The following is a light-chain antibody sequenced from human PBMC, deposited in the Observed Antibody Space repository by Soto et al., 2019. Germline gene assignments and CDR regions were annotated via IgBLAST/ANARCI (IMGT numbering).Light chain of an antibody. J-gene: IGKJ4*01. CDR1: QTISSW. CDR3: QQYNSFPLT. Sequence: DIPLTQSLSTLSGSLADGDTIXFSASQTISSWLAWYQQKPGKAPKLLIYAASTLQSGVPSRFSGSGSGTDFTLTISSLQPEDFATYYCQQYNSFPLTFGGGTKVDNK. V-gene: IGKV1-5*01. CDR2: AAS.